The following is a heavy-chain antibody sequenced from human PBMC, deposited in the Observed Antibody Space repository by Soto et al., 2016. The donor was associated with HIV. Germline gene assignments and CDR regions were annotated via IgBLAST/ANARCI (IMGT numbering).Heavy chain of an antibody. J-gene: IGHJ4*02. CDR1: GGSISSGGYY. V-gene: IGHV4-31*03. D-gene: IGHD3-9*01. CDR3: ARVRGDYDILTGYSNPYYFDY. Sequence: QVQLQESGPGLVKPSQTLSLTCTVSGGSISSGGYYWSWIRQHPGKGLEWIGCIYYSGSTYYNPSLKSRVTISVDTSKNQFSLKLSSVTAADTAVYYCARVRGDYDILTGYSNPYYFDYWGQGTLVTVSS. CDR2: IYYSGST.